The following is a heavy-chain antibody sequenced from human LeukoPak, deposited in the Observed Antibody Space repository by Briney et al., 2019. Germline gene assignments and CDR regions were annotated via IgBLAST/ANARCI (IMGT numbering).Heavy chain of an antibody. CDR3: AGIAAAGDFDY. CDR1: GGSISSGGYY. Sequence: PSQTLSLTCTVSGGSISSGGYYWSWIRQPPGKGLEWIWYIYHSGSTYYNPSLKSRVTISVDRSKNQFSLKLSSVTAADTAVYYCAGIAAAGDFDYWGQGTLVTVSS. V-gene: IGHV4-30-2*01. CDR2: IYHSGST. J-gene: IGHJ4*02. D-gene: IGHD6-13*01.